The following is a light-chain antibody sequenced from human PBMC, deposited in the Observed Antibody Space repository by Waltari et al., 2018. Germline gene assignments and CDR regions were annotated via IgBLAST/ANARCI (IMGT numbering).Light chain of an antibody. CDR3: QERSNWPGGS. V-gene: IGKV3-11*01. CDR1: QSVTTY. Sequence: ELFLTQSPPSLSLSPGEIASSSCRAIQSVTTYLAWYQQKPGKAPRLLIYDASTRATGIPARFVGSGSGTDFTLTITRLEPEDFAVYYCQERSNWPGGSFGGGTKVETK. CDR2: DAS. J-gene: IGKJ4*01.